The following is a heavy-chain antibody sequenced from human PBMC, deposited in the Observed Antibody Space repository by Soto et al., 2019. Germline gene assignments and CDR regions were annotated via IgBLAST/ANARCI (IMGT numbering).Heavy chain of an antibody. Sequence: XGCLRRSCAACGFTFSSLCMHWVRRAPGKGLVWVSRIIGDVTTRDYADSVKGRFTISRDNAKNTVYLQMSSLRVEDTAVYYCGRDLHIAAADKWGQGTLVTVSS. CDR2: IIGDVTTR. CDR1: GFTFSSLC. J-gene: IGHJ4*02. D-gene: IGHD6-13*01. CDR3: GRDLHIAAADK. V-gene: IGHV3-74*01.